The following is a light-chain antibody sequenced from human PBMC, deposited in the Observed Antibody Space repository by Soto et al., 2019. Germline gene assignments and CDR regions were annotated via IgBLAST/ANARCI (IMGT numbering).Light chain of an antibody. CDR3: QQYNSYSPT. Sequence: DIQMRPSPSTLSASVGDRVAITCRASQSISNWLAWYQQKPGKAPKLLIYDASSLESGVPSRFSGSGSGTEFTLTISSLQPDDFATYYCQQYNSYSPTFGQGTKVDI. J-gene: IGKJ1*01. CDR2: DAS. V-gene: IGKV1-5*01. CDR1: QSISNW.